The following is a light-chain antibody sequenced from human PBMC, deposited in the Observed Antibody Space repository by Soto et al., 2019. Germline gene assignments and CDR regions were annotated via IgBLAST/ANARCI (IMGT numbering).Light chain of an antibody. V-gene: IGLV1-40*01. CDR3: KSYDSSLSGYVV. J-gene: IGLJ2*01. CDR1: SSNIGAGYD. CDR2: GNS. Sequence: QSVLTQPPSVSGAPGQRVTISCTGSSSNIGAGYDVHWYQQLPGTAPKLLIYGNSNRPSGVPDRFSGYKSGTSASLAITGLQAEDEADYYCKSYDSSLSGYVVFGGGTKHTVL.